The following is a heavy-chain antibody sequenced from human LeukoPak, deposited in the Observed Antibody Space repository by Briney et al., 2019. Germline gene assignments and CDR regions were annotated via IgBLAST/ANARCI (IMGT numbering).Heavy chain of an antibody. CDR1: GASVSSDY. V-gene: IGHV4-59*08. Sequence: PSETPSLTCTVSGASVSSDYWSWIRQSPGKGLEWIGYIYHSGHTMSNPSLKSRVSLSLDTSNNQFSLKLSPVTAADTAVYYCARHPFQYPFDHWGQGTVVSVSS. J-gene: IGHJ5*02. D-gene: IGHD4-4*01. CDR3: ARHPFQYPFDH. CDR2: IYHSGHT.